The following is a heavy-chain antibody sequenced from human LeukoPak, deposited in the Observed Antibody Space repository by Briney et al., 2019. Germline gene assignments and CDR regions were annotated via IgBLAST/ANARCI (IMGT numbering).Heavy chain of an antibody. CDR3: ARDYGQIQLWFKRTDLGYFDL. CDR1: GFTFSSYG. CDR2: IRYDGSNK. V-gene: IGHV3-30*02. J-gene: IGHJ2*01. Sequence: GGSLRLSCAASGFTFSSYGMHWVRQAPGKGLEWVAFIRYDGSNKYYADSVKGRFTISRDNSKNTLYLQMNSLRAEDTAVYYCARDYGQIQLWFKRTDLGYFDLWGRGTLVTVSS. D-gene: IGHD5-18*01.